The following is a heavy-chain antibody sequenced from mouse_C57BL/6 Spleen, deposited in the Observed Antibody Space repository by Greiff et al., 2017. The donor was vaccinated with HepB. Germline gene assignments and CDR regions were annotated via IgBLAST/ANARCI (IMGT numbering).Heavy chain of an antibody. J-gene: IGHJ1*03. CDR1: GYTFTSYW. Sequence: VQLQQSGAELVKPGASVKMSCRASGYTFTSYWITWVKQRPGQGLEWIGDIYPGSGSTNYNEKFKSKATLTVDTSSSTAYMQLSSLTSEDSAVYYCARTSYGSSLWYFDVWGTGTTVTVSS. D-gene: IGHD1-1*01. CDR2: IYPGSGST. CDR3: ARTSYGSSLWYFDV. V-gene: IGHV1-55*01.